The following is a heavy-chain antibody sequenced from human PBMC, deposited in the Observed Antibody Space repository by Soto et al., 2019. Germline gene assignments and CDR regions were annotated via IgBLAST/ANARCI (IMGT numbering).Heavy chain of an antibody. CDR1: GFTFSSYW. V-gene: IGHV3-74*01. CDR2: INSDGSST. Sequence: PGGSLRLSCAASGFTFSSYWMHWVRQAPGKGLVWVSRINSDGSSTSYADSVKGRFTISRDNAKNTLYLQMNSLRAEDTAVYYCAREVGGNSRGFYYYYYGMDVWGQGTTVTVSS. J-gene: IGHJ6*02. CDR3: AREVGGNSRGFYYYYYGMDV. D-gene: IGHD6-19*01.